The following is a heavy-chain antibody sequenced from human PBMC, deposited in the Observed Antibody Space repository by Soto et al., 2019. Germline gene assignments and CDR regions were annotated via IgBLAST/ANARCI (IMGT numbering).Heavy chain of an antibody. CDR3: ARGSGGRTGNAFDI. CDR1: GFTFSSYG. D-gene: IGHD2-15*01. V-gene: IGHV3-33*01. Sequence: PGGSLRLSCAASGFTFSSYGMHWVRQAPGKGLEWVAVIWYDGSNKYYADSVKGRFTISRDNSKNTLYLQMNSLRAEDTAVYYCARGSGGRTGNAFDIWGQGTMVTVSS. CDR2: IWYDGSNK. J-gene: IGHJ3*02.